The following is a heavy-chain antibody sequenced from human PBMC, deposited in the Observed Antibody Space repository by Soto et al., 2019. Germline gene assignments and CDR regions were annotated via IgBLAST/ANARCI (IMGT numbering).Heavy chain of an antibody. CDR3: ARGYGDPTPEAYFDY. D-gene: IGHD4-17*01. CDR2: IYYSGST. J-gene: IGHJ4*02. V-gene: IGHV4-30-4*01. CDR1: GGSISSGDYY. Sequence: PSETLSLTCTVSGGSISSGDYYWSWIRQPPGKGLEWIGYIYYSGSTYYNPSLKSRVTISVDTSKNQFSLKLSSVTAADTAVYYFARGYGDPTPEAYFDYWGQGTLVTV.